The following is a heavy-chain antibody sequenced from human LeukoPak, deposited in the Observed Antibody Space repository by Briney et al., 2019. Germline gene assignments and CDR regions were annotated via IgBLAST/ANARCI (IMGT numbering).Heavy chain of an antibody. V-gene: IGHV3-30-3*01. J-gene: IGHJ6*02. CDR2: ISYDGSNK. CDR3: AITRDFWSGNSKYYYGMDV. CDR1: GFTFSSYA. Sequence: GGSLRLSCAASGFTFSSYAMHWVRQAPGKGLEWVAVISYDGSNKYDADSMKGRFTISRDNSKNTLYLQMNSLRAEDTAVYYCAITRDFWSGNSKYYYGMDVWGQGTTVTVSS. D-gene: IGHD3-3*01.